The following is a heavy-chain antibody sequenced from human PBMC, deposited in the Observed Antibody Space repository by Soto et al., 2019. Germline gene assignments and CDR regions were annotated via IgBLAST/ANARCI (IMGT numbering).Heavy chain of an antibody. D-gene: IGHD3-3*01. V-gene: IGHV1-3*01. Sequence: GASVKVSCKASGYTFTSYAMHWVRQAPGQRLEWMGWINAGNGNTKYSQKFQGRVTITRDTSASTAYMELSSLRSEDTAVYYCAREGSGLRFLEKAFDIWGQGTMVPVSS. CDR1: GYTFTSYA. J-gene: IGHJ3*02. CDR3: AREGSGLRFLEKAFDI. CDR2: INAGNGNT.